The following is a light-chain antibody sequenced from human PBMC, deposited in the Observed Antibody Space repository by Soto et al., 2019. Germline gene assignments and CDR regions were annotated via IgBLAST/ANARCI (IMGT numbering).Light chain of an antibody. J-gene: IGKJ2*02. CDR3: QQYDNLPRT. V-gene: IGKV1-33*01. CDR2: DTS. CDR1: QDISNY. Sequence: DIQMTQSPSSLSASVGDRVTITCKASQDISNYLNWYQQKPGKAPKLMIYDTSNLDTGVPSRFSGSGSWKDFTCTINSLPPDDIATYYCQQYDNLPRTFGQGTKLEIK.